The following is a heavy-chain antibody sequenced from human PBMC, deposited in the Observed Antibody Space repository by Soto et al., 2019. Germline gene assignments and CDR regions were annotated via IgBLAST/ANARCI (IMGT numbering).Heavy chain of an antibody. CDR2: ISRNGGST. J-gene: IGHJ3*02. V-gene: IGHV3-64D*06. D-gene: IGHD3-10*01. CDR3: VKDRDYYGNAFDI. Sequence: EVQLVESGGGLVQPGGSLRLSCSASGFTFSSYAMHWVRQAPGKGLEYVSAISRNGGSTYYADSVKGRFTISRDNSKNTLYLQMSSLRAEDTAVYYCVKDRDYYGNAFDIWGQGTMVTVSS. CDR1: GFTFSSYA.